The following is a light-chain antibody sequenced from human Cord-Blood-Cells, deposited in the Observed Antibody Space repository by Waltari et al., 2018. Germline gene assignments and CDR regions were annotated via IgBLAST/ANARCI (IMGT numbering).Light chain of an antibody. J-gene: IGLJ2*01. V-gene: IGLV2-11*01. CDR1: SSDVGGYNY. CDR3: CSYAGSFVV. Sequence: QSALTQPRSVSGSPGQSVTISCTGTSSDVGGYNYVSWYQQHPGKAPKLMFYDVSKRPSGVPDRFSGSKSGNTASLTSSGLQAEDEADYYCCSYAGSFVVFGGGTKLTVL. CDR2: DVS.